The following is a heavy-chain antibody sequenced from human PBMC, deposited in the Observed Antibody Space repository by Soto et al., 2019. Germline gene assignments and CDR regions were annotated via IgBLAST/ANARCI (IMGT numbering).Heavy chain of an antibody. D-gene: IGHD3-10*01. J-gene: IGHJ5*02. CDR3: ARAQFYSGSGNYNNLMFDA. Sequence: PSETLSLTCAVSGGSIGGVGYSWSWSRQPPGGGLEWIGYMYHSGTFFTSPSLKTRLTMSLDMSKHQFSLTLNSMTAADTAVYYCARAQFYSGSGNYNNLMFDAWGQGIQVTVSS. V-gene: IGHV4-30-2*01. CDR2: MYHSGTF. CDR1: GGSIGGVGYS.